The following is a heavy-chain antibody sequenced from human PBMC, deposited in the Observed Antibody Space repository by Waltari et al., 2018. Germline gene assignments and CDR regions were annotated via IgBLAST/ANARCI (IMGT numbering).Heavy chain of an antibody. CDR3: ARGESITIFGVVIWGFDY. V-gene: IGHV1-69*04. J-gene: IGHJ4*02. Sequence: VQLVQSGVEVNNTWSSVDASCEDYVGTFFNHATSGGRLAFAIVLSWMGGISPILGIANYAQKFQGRVTITADESTSTAYMELSSLRSKDTAVYYCARGESITIFGVVIWGFDYWGQGTVVTVSS. CDR1: VGTFFNHA. D-gene: IGHD3-3*01. CDR2: ISPILGIA.